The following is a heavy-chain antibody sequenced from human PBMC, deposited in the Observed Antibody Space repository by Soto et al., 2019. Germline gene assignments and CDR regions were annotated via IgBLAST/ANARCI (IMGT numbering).Heavy chain of an antibody. Sequence: QVQLVESGGGVVQPGRSLRLSCAASGFTFSSYAMHWVRQAPGKGLEWVAVISYDGSNKYYADSVKGRFTISRDNSKNTLYLQMNSLRAEDTAVYYCARDLLQSRSYDILTGYLFDYWGQGTLVTVSS. V-gene: IGHV3-30-3*01. CDR2: ISYDGSNK. CDR1: GFTFSSYA. CDR3: ARDLLQSRSYDILTGYLFDY. J-gene: IGHJ4*02. D-gene: IGHD3-9*01.